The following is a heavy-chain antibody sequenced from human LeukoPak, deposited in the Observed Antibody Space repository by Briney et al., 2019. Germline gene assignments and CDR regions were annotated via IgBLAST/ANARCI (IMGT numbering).Heavy chain of an antibody. J-gene: IGHJ6*03. CDR1: GGSISSGYY. Sequence: LSLTCTVSGGSISSGYYWGWIRQPPGKGLEWVSSISSSSSYIYYADSVKGRFTISRDNAKNSLYLQMNSLRAEDTAVYYCARVASYSSSWYPYYYYYYMDVWGKGTTVTISS. D-gene: IGHD6-13*01. CDR3: ARVASYSSSWYPYYYYYYMDV. CDR2: ISSSSSYI. V-gene: IGHV3-11*06.